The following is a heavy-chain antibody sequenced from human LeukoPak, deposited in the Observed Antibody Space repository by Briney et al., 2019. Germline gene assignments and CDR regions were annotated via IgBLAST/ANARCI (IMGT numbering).Heavy chain of an antibody. CDR1: GDIVSRQGAV. CDR2: TYYRSKWYT. CDR3: ARTTGTFDC. J-gene: IGHJ4*02. V-gene: IGHV6-1*01. Sequence: SQTLSLTCAISGDIVSRQGAVGKWIRQSPSRGLEWLGRTYYRSKWYTEFAPSVRSRITINPDTSKNQFSLQLKSVTPDGSAVYYCARTTGTFDCWGQGTLVTVSS. D-gene: IGHD1-1*01.